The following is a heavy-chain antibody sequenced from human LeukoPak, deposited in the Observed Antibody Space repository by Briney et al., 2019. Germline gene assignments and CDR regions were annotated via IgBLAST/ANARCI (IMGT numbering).Heavy chain of an antibody. J-gene: IGHJ6*03. CDR2: INPNSGGT. Sequence: PGASVKVPCKASGYTFTGYYMHWVRHAPEQGLEWMGRINPNSGGTNYAQRFQGRVTMTRDTSISTAYMELSRLRSDDTAVYYCARLTPRIAATDTLYYYYLDVWGKGTTVTVSS. D-gene: IGHD6-13*01. V-gene: IGHV1-2*06. CDR1: GYTFTGYY. CDR3: ARLTPRIAATDTLYYYYLDV.